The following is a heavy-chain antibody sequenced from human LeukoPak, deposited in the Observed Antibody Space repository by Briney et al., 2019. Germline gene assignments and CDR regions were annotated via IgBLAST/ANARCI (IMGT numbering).Heavy chain of an antibody. CDR2: IYYSGST. V-gene: IGHV4-39*01. CDR3: ARRSDTAMGFDY. CDR1: GGSISSSSYY. J-gene: IGHJ4*02. Sequence: PSETLSLTCTVSGGSISSSSYYWGWIRQPPGKGLEWIGSIYYSGSTHYNPSLKSRVTISVDTSKNQFSLKLSSVTAADTAVYYCARRSDTAMGFDYWGQGTLVTVSS. D-gene: IGHD5-18*01.